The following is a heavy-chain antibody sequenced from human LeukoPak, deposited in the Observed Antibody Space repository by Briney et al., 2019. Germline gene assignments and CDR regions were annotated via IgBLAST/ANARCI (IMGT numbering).Heavy chain of an antibody. CDR1: GFTLSNYW. CDR2: IKQDGSGK. Sequence: GGSLRLSCAASGFTLSNYWMTWVRQAPGKGLEWVADIKQDGSGKLYVKSVRGRFTVSRDNAKMSLFLQLNSLRAEDTAVYYCARDNGVVHGVYYMDVWGKGTTVTVS. D-gene: IGHD3-3*01. CDR3: ARDNGVVHGVYYMDV. J-gene: IGHJ6*03. V-gene: IGHV3-7*01.